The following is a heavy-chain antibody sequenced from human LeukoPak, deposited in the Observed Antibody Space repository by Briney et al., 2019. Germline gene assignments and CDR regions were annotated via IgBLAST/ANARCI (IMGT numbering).Heavy chain of an antibody. Sequence: GASVKVSCKASGYTFTSYAMNWVRQAPGQGLEWMGWINPNSGGTNYAQKFQGRVTMTRDTSISTAYMELSRLRSDDTAVYYCARAEGAAAGGDYFDYWGQGTLVTVSS. CDR3: ARAEGAAAGGDYFDY. CDR2: INPNSGGT. D-gene: IGHD6-13*01. J-gene: IGHJ4*02. V-gene: IGHV1-2*02. CDR1: GYTFTSYA.